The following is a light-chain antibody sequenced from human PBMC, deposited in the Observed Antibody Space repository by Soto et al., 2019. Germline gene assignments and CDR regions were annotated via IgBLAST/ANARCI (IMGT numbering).Light chain of an antibody. CDR1: QLISSW. Sequence: DIQMTQSPSTLSASVGDSVTITCRASQLISSWLAWYQQKPGKAPKLLIYDASNLESGVPSRFSGSGSGTEFTLTISNLQPDDFATYYCQQYENYWTFGQGTKVDIK. V-gene: IGKV1-5*01. J-gene: IGKJ1*01. CDR3: QQYENYWT. CDR2: DAS.